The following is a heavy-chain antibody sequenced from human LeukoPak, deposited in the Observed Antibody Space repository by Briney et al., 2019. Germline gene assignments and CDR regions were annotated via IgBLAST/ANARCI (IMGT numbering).Heavy chain of an antibody. V-gene: IGHV4-59*01. Sequence: KPSETLSLTCTVSGGSISSYYWSWIRQPPGKGLEWIGYIYYSGSTNYNPSLKSRVTISVDTSKNQFSLKLSSVTAADTAVYYCAREIHGDYYFDYWGQGTLVTVSS. D-gene: IGHD3-3*01. CDR2: IYYSGST. CDR1: GGSISSYY. J-gene: IGHJ4*02. CDR3: AREIHGDYYFDY.